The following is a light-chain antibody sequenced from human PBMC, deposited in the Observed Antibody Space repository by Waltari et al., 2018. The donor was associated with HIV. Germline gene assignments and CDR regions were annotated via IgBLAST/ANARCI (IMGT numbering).Light chain of an antibody. CDR2: KVS. Sequence: DVVMTTSRLSRPVTLGKAASFSCWSSQSLVYSDGNTYLNWFQQRPGQSPRRLIYKVSNRDSGVPDRFSGSGSGTDFTLKISRVEAEDVGVYYCMQGTHWPLTFGQGTKLEIK. J-gene: IGKJ2*01. V-gene: IGKV2-30*01. CDR1: QSLVYSDGNTY. CDR3: MQGTHWPLT.